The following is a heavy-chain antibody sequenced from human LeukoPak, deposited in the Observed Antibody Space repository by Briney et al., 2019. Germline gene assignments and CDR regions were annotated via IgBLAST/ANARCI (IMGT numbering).Heavy chain of an antibody. CDR3: AIAPMSYDSSGFGGAFDI. D-gene: IGHD3-22*01. J-gene: IGHJ3*02. CDR1: GFTFSNYA. CDR2: ISYDGTNK. Sequence: GRSLRLSCAASGFTFSNYAMHWVRQAPGKGLEWVAVISYDGTNKYYADSVKGRFTISRDNSKNTMYLQMNSLRAEDTAMYYCAIAPMSYDSSGFGGAFDIWGQGTMVTVSS. V-gene: IGHV3-30-3*01.